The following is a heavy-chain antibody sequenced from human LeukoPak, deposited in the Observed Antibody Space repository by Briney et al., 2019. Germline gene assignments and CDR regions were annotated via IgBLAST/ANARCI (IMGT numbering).Heavy chain of an antibody. CDR1: GFTFDDYA. CDR3: ARLTYYDPTHYFDY. V-gene: IGHV3-43*02. J-gene: IGHJ4*02. CDR2: ISGDGGST. D-gene: IGHD3-22*01. Sequence: QPGGSLRLSCAASGFTFDDYAMHWVRQAPGKGLEWVSLISGDGGSTYYADSVKGRFTISRDNSKNSLYLQMNSLRTEDTAMYYCARLTYYDPTHYFDYWGQGTLVSVSS.